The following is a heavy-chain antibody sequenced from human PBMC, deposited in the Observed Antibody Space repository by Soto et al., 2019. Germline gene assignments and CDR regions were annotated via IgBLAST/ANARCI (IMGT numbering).Heavy chain of an antibody. J-gene: IGHJ5*02. CDR1: GFSFSSHG. D-gene: IGHD3-16*01. V-gene: IGHV3-30*18. CDR3: VKGGAFDIIKITA. CDR2: ISYDGSST. Sequence: QVQLVESGGGVVQPGRSLRLSCAASGFSFSSHGMHWVRQAPGKGLEWVAVISYDGSSTYYGDSVKGRFTISRDNSKNTLSLQITILIAEDTAVYYCVKGGAFDIIKITAWGQGTLVTVSS.